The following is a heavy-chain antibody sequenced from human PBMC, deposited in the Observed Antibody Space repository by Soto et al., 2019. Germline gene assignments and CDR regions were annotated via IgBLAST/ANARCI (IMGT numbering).Heavy chain of an antibody. J-gene: IGHJ3*02. D-gene: IGHD6-19*01. CDR1: GFILNGFG. CDR2: ISSDGSDT. Sequence: QVQVVESGGGVVQPGGSLRLSCGAPGFILNGFGVHWVRQAPGKGPEWVGAISSDGSDTSYGDSVRGRFFVSRDNSKDTVFLQMNSVRGDDTAVYYCAKGHVAVIHSTFDIWGQGTVVTVSS. V-gene: IGHV3-30*18. CDR3: AKGHVAVIHSTFDI.